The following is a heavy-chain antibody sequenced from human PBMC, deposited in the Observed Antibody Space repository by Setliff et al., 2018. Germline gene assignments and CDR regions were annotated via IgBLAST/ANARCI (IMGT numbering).Heavy chain of an antibody. Sequence: PGGSLRLSCAASTFPFSNYGVTWVRQAPGKGPQWVASISASGHNTWYADSVKGRFTISRDNSINTVFLQMDSLRAEDTAIYYCARDQARWLVAAGTFDYWGQGVLVTVSS. CDR3: ARDQARWLVAAGTFDY. CDR2: ISASGHNT. J-gene: IGHJ4*02. D-gene: IGHD1-1*01. V-gene: IGHV3-23*01. CDR1: TFPFSNYG.